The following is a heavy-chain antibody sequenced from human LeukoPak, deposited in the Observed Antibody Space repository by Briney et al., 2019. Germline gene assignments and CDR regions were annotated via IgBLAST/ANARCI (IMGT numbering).Heavy chain of an antibody. V-gene: IGHV3-7*01. Sequence: PGGSLRLSCAASGFTFSSYWMSWVRQAPGKGLEWVANIKQDGSEKYYVDSVKGRFTISRDNAKNSLYLQMNTLRAEDTALYYCARLGPGYYYYMDVWGKGTTVTISS. CDR1: GFTFSSYW. J-gene: IGHJ6*03. CDR3: ARLGPGYYYYMDV. CDR2: IKQDGSEK.